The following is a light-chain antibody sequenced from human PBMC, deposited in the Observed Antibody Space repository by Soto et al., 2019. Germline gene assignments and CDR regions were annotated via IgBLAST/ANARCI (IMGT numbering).Light chain of an antibody. Sequence: DILLTQDPSSLSLSFRESVHVSXAASQSTRSYLAWYQQKPGKAPKILISDASILENGVPSRFSGTGSGTEFTLTISNLQPDDFATYFCQQYNSFSLITFGQGTRLEIK. CDR1: QSTRSY. J-gene: IGKJ5*01. CDR2: DAS. CDR3: QQYNSFSLIT. V-gene: IGKV1-5*01.